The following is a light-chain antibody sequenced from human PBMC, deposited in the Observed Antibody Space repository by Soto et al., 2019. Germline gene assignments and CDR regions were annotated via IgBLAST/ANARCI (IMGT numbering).Light chain of an antibody. V-gene: IGLV1-51*01. CDR1: NSNIGTTY. J-gene: IGLJ3*02. Sequence: QSVLTQPPSVSAAPGQKVTISCSGSNSNIGTTYVSWYQKLPGTAPKLLIYDNDKRPSGIPDRFSGSKSGTSATLDISGLQTGDEADYYCGAWHNRVNWVFGGGTKLTVL. CDR3: GAWHNRVNWV. CDR2: DND.